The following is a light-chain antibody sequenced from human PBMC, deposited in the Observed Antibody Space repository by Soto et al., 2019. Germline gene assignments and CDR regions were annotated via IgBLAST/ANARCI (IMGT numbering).Light chain of an antibody. V-gene: IGKV3-11*01. CDR3: QQRSNWPPFT. CDR2: DAS. CDR1: QSVSSY. Sequence: EIVLTQSPATLSLSPGERATLSCRASQSVSSYLAWYQQKPGLAPRLLIYDASNRATGIPARFSGSGSGTDFTLTISSLEPEDFAVYYCQQRSNWPPFTFGGGTKVEIK. J-gene: IGKJ4*01.